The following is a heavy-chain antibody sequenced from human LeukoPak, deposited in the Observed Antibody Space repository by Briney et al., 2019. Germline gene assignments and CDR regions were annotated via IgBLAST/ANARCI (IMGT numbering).Heavy chain of an antibody. CDR3: ARDGSAVAPGY. V-gene: IGHV3-23*01. J-gene: IGHJ4*02. D-gene: IGHD6-19*01. CDR1: GFIFSNFA. CDR2: ISGSGGST. Sequence: GGSLRLSCAASGFIFSNFAMTWVRQAPGKGLEWVSGISGSGGSTYYADSVKGRFTISRDNSKNTLYLQMNSLRAEDTAVYYCARDGSAVAPGYWGQGTLVTVSS.